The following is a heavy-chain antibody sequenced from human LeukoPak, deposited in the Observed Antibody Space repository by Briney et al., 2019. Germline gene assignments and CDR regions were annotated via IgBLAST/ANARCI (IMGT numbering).Heavy chain of an antibody. CDR2: IWCRGCSP. CDR1: GITLSHYG. J-gene: IGHJ4*02. CDR3: PRRGVVIRVILVGFHQQAFYFDS. Sequence: GSLKLSCGFSGITLSHYGMSWVRQAPGKGREWGACIWCRGCSPNYPDSVKGRFPLSRGHPQDPMYLQMHSLRAEDTAVYFCPRRGVVIRVILVGFHQQAFYFDSWGQGALVTVSS. D-gene: IGHD3-22*01. V-gene: IGHV3-23*01.